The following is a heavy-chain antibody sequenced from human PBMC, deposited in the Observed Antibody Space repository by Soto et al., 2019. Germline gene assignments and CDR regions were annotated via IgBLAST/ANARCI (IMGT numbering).Heavy chain of an antibody. D-gene: IGHD3-10*01. J-gene: IGHJ6*02. V-gene: IGHV4-34*01. Sequence: SQPLSVTCAVYGGSFSGYYWSWIRQPPGKGLEWIGEINHSGSTNYNPSLKSRVTISVDTSKNQVSLKLSSVTAADTAVYYCARVSGIYYYGMDVWGQGTTVT. CDR1: GGSFSGYY. CDR2: INHSGST. CDR3: ARVSGIYYYGMDV.